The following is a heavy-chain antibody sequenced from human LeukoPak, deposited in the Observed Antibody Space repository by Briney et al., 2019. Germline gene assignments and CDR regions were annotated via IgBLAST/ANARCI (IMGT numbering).Heavy chain of an antibody. CDR3: ARGQDYYDSSGYLDY. Sequence: GRSLRLSCAASGFTFSSYGMHWVRQAPGKGREWVAVIWYDGSNKYYADSVKGRFTISRDNSKNTLYLQMNSLRAEDTAVYYCARGQDYYDSSGYLDYWGQGTLVTVSS. CDR2: IWYDGSNK. D-gene: IGHD3-22*01. J-gene: IGHJ4*02. CDR1: GFTFSSYG. V-gene: IGHV3-33*01.